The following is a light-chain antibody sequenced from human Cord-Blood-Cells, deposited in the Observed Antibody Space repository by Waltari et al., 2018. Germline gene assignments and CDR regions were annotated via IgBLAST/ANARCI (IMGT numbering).Light chain of an antibody. V-gene: IGLV1-47*01. CDR1: SSNIGRNS. CDR2: RNK. CDR3: AAWDDSLSGWV. J-gene: IGLJ3*02. Sequence: QSVLTQPPSASWTPGLRVTIYCSGSSSNIGRNSVYWSQRLPATAPKPLFYRNKQRPSGVPDRFSGSKSGTSASLAISGLRSEDEADYYCAAWDDSLSGWVFGGGTKLTVL.